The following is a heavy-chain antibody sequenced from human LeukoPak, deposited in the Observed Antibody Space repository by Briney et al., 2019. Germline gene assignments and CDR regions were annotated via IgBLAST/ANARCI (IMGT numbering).Heavy chain of an antibody. CDR1: GFTFSNAW. J-gene: IGHJ4*02. D-gene: IGHD3-10*01. CDR3: TTDFIWFGEPRKGH. V-gene: IGHV3-15*01. CDR2: IKSKTDGGTT. Sequence: GGSLRLSCAASGFTFSNAWMSWVRQAPGKGLEWVGRIKSKTDGGTTDYAAPVKGRFTISRDDSKNTLYLQMNSLKTEDTAVYYCTTDFIWFGEPRKGHWGQGTLVTVSS.